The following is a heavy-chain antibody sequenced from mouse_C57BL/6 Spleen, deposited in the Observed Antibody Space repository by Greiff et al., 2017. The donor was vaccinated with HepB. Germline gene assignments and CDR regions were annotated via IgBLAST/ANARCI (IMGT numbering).Heavy chain of an antibody. Sequence: EVQRVESGGGLVKPGGSLKLSCAASGFTFSDYGMHWVRQAPEKGLEWVAYISSGSSTIYYADTVKGRFTISRDNAKNTLFLQMTSLRSEDTAMYYCTRKEGYDYDGTWFAYWGQGTLVTVSA. D-gene: IGHD2-4*01. CDR3: TRKEGYDYDGTWFAY. CDR2: ISSGSSTI. V-gene: IGHV5-17*01. J-gene: IGHJ3*01. CDR1: GFTFSDYG.